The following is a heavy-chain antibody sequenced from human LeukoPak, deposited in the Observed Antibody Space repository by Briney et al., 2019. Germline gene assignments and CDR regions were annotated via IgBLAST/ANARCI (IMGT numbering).Heavy chain of an antibody. CDR2: INHSGST. CDR3: ARDRVRGAADY. CDR1: GGSFSGYY. Sequence: SGTLSLTCAVYGGSFSGYYWSWIRQPPGKGLEWIGEINHSGSTNYNPSLKSRVTISVDTSKNQFSLKLSSVTAADTAVYYCARDRVRGAADYWGQGTLVTVSS. V-gene: IGHV4-34*01. D-gene: IGHD3-10*02. J-gene: IGHJ4*02.